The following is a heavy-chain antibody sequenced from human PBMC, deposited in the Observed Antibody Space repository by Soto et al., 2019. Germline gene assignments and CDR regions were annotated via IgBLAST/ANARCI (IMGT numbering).Heavy chain of an antibody. CDR3: ARPARYYDFWSGYYNDYYYGMDV. J-gene: IGHJ6*02. CDR2: IYPGDSDT. D-gene: IGHD3-3*01. CDR1: GYSFTSYW. V-gene: IGHV5-51*01. Sequence: GESLKISCKGSGYSFTSYWIGWVRQMPGKGLEWMGIIYPGDSDTRYSPSFQGQVTISADKSISTAYLQWSSLKASDTAMYYCARPARYYDFWSGYYNDYYYGMDVWGQGTTVIVSS.